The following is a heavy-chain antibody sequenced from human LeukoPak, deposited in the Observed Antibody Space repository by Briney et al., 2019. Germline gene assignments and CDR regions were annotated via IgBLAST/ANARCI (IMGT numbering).Heavy chain of an antibody. CDR3: ARDLITVTKGFDI. J-gene: IGHJ3*02. V-gene: IGHV4-59*11. Sequence: SETLSLTCAVSTDSISSHYWSWIRQPPGKGLEWIGYISYIGSTNYNPSLKSRVTISIDASKNQFSLKLRSVTAADTAVYYCARDLITVTKGFDIWGQGTMVSVSS. D-gene: IGHD4-17*01. CDR2: ISYIGST. CDR1: TDSISSHY.